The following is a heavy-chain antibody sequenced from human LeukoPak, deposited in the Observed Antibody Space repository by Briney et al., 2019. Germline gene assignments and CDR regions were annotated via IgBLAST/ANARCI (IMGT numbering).Heavy chain of an antibody. J-gene: IGHJ4*02. Sequence: GGSLRLSCAASGFTFSSYAMSWVRQAPGKGLEWVSAISGSGGSTYYADSVKGRFTISRDNSKNTLYLQMNSLRAEDTAVYYCAKDQSYYDSRELVDYWGQGTLVTVSS. CDR2: ISGSGGST. CDR1: GFTFSSYA. D-gene: IGHD3-22*01. CDR3: AKDQSYYDSRELVDY. V-gene: IGHV3-23*01.